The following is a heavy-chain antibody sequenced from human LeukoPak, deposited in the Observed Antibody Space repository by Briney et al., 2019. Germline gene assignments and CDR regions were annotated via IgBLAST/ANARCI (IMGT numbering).Heavy chain of an antibody. CDR2: INSDGSST. Sequence: GGPLRLSCAASGFTFSSYWMHWVRQAPGKGLVWVSRINSDGSSTSYADSVKGRFTISRDNAKNTVYLQMDSLRAEDTAVYYCARGIDYYASGSSDWFDPWGQGTLGTVSS. CDR3: ARGIDYYASGSSDWFDP. D-gene: IGHD3-10*01. V-gene: IGHV3-74*01. J-gene: IGHJ5*02. CDR1: GFTFSSYW.